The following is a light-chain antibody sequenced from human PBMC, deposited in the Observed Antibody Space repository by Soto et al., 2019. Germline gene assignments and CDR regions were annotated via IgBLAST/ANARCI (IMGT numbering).Light chain of an antibody. CDR3: QQYNNWPPRLT. CDR1: QSVSSN. Sequence: DIVLTQSPGTLSLSPGERATLSCRASQSVSSNLAWYQQKPGQAPRLLIYGASTRATGIPARFSGSGSGTEFTLTISSLQSEDFAVYYCQQYNNWPPRLTFGPGTKVDIK. CDR2: GAS. V-gene: IGKV3-15*01. J-gene: IGKJ3*01.